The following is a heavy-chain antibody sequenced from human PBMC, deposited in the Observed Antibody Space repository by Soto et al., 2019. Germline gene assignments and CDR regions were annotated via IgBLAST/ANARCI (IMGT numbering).Heavy chain of an antibody. CDR2: VNEVGTIT. D-gene: IGHD6-6*01. Sequence: EVQLVESGGGLVQPGGSLILSCVASGFTFSNHWMHWVRQSPGQGLSGVSRVNEVGTITDYADFVEGRFTISRDNAKNTLSLQMNNLRAEDTALYYCARPRSKSSSGFDLWGQGTMVTVSS. J-gene: IGHJ3*01. CDR1: GFTFSNHW. V-gene: IGHV3-74*01. CDR3: ARPRSKSSSGFDL.